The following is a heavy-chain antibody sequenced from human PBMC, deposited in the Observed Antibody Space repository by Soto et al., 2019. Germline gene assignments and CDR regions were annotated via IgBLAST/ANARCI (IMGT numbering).Heavy chain of an antibody. CDR2: INSDGSST. V-gene: IGHV3-74*01. J-gene: IGHJ5*02. CDR3: TRDQLAAGGTNWLDP. D-gene: IGHD6-13*01. Sequence: GGSLRLSCAASGFTFSSYWMHWVRQAPGKGLVWVSRINSDGSSTTYADSVKGRFTISRDNAKSTLYLQMGRLRVEDVAVYFCTRDQLAAGGTNWLDPWGQGTLVTVSS. CDR1: GFTFSSYW.